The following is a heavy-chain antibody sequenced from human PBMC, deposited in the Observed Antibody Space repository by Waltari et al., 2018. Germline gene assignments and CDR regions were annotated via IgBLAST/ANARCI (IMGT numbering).Heavy chain of an antibody. Sequence: QLVESGGGLVEPGGSLRLSCEVSGFSLSDYYMNWVRQTPGKGLEYLSHIRKTGARIFYSESVKGRFTIAKDNAKNSLYLHLSGLTVEDTGIYYWVRDDANSWLYSWGQGTLVTVSS. CDR2: IRKTGARI. V-gene: IGHV3-11*01. J-gene: IGHJ4*02. D-gene: IGHD2-21*01. CDR1: GFSLSDYY. CDR3: VRDDANSWLYS.